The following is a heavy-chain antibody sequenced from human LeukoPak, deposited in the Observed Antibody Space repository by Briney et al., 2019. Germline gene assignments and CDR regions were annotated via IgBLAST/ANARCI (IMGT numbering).Heavy chain of an antibody. D-gene: IGHD3-22*01. Sequence: SQTLSLTCTVSGGSISSGGYYWSWIRQHPGKGLEWIGYIYYSGSTYYNPPLKSRVTISVDTSKNQFSLKLSSVTAADTAVYYCARDDSSGFDAFDIWGQGTMVTVSS. CDR1: GGSISSGGYY. V-gene: IGHV4-31*03. J-gene: IGHJ3*02. CDR3: ARDDSSGFDAFDI. CDR2: IYYSGST.